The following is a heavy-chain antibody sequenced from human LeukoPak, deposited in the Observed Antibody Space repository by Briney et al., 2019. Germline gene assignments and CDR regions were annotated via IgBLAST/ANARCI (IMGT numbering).Heavy chain of an antibody. V-gene: IGHV3-23*01. D-gene: IGHD1-26*01. CDR2: ISGSGGST. Sequence: GGSLRLSCAASGFTFSSYAMSWVRQAPGKGLEWVSAISGSGGSTYYADSVKGRFTISRDNSKNTLYLQMSSLRAEDTAVYYCAKPSGSYVSAHGYWGQGTLVTVSS. CDR3: AKPSGSYVSAHGY. J-gene: IGHJ4*02. CDR1: GFTFSSYA.